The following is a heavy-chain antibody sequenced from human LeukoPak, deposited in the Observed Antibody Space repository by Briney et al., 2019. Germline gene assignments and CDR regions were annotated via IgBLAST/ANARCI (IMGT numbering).Heavy chain of an antibody. Sequence: ASVKVSCKASGYTFTSYDINWVRQATGQGLEWMGWMNPNSGNTGYAQKFQGRVTMTRNTSISTAYMELSSLRSEETAVDYCARRPLAGTSPLYYYYYRDVWGKGTTVTVSS. CDR2: MNPNSGNT. D-gene: IGHD6-19*01. CDR1: GYTFTSYD. CDR3: ARRPLAGTSPLYYYYYRDV. J-gene: IGHJ6*03. V-gene: IGHV1-8*01.